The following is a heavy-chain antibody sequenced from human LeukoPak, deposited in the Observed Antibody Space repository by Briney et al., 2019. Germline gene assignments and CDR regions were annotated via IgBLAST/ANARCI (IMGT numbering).Heavy chain of an antibody. J-gene: IGHJ4*02. CDR1: GFTFSSYG. V-gene: IGHV3-23*01. CDR2: ISGSGGST. CDR3: AKEGGYSGYDQGLDY. D-gene: IGHD5-12*01. Sequence: GGSLRLSCAASGFTFSSYGMSWVRQAPGKGLEWVSAISGSGGSTYYADSVKGRFTISRVNSKNTLYLQMNSLRAEDTAVYYCAKEGGYSGYDQGLDYWGQGTLVTVSS.